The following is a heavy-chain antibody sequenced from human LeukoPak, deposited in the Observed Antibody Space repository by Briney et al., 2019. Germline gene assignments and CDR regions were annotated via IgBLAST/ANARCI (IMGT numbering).Heavy chain of an antibody. CDR2: INPNSGGT. Sequence: ASVKVSCKASGYTFTGYYMHWVRQAPGQGLEWMGWINPNSGGTNYAQKFQGRVTMTRDTSVSTAYMELSRLRSDDTAVYYCASGSGSYYNLFDYWGQGTLVTVSS. CDR1: GYTFTGYY. D-gene: IGHD3-10*01. J-gene: IGHJ4*02. CDR3: ASGSGSYYNLFDY. V-gene: IGHV1-2*02.